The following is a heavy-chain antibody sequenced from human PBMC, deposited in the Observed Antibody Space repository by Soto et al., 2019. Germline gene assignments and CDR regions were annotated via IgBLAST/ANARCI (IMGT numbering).Heavy chain of an antibody. J-gene: IGHJ4*02. V-gene: IGHV4-4*07. CDR2: VHISGLT. Sequence: SETLSLTCTVSVGPMNSHFWSWIRQPAGKGLEWIGHVHISGLTTYNPSLRSRVTLSLDPPKNQLSLKLTSVTAEDSAVYYCARGSKESYPGSRIFDFWGRGTLVTVSS. D-gene: IGHD3-10*01. CDR3: ARGSKESYPGSRIFDF. CDR1: VGPMNSHF.